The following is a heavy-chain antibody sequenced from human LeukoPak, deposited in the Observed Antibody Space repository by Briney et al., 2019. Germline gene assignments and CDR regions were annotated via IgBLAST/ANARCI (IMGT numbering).Heavy chain of an antibody. V-gene: IGHV3-7*03. CDR3: AKGSSGYPFDY. D-gene: IGHD6-13*01. CDR2: MNQDGSDI. J-gene: IGHJ4*02. CDR1: GFAFGDYW. Sequence: PGGSLRLSCAASGFAFGDYWMDWVRQAPGKGLEWVANMNQDGSDINYVDSVKGRFTISRDNAKNSLYLQMSSLRAEDTAVYYCAKGSSGYPFDYWGQGTLVTVSS.